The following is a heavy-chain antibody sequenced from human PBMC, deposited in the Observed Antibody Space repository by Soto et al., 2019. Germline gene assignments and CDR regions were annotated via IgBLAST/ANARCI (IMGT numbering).Heavy chain of an antibody. CDR2: ILYDGSKK. D-gene: IGHD6-19*01. J-gene: IGHJ6*02. CDR1: LFAFISYC. Sequence: ALRLSFASSLFAFISYCMHWFRQAPGKGLEWVAVILYDGSKKYYADSVKGRFTISRDNSKNALYLQMSSLRAEDTALYYCVKDGRSGWTYFDDMDVWGRGTTVTVSS. CDR3: VKDGRSGWTYFDDMDV. V-gene: IGHV3-30*18.